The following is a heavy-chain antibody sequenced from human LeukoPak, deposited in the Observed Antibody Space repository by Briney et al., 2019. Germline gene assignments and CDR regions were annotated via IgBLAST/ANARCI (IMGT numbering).Heavy chain of an antibody. V-gene: IGHV3-23*01. CDR1: GFTFSDNA. CDR3: AREGAIAAAGTGDYYYYYYMDV. CDR2: ISGSGRHT. Sequence: GGSLRLSCAASGFTFSDNAMTWVRQIPGKGLEWVSSISGSGRHTYYADSVKGRFTISRDNSKNTLYLQMNSLRAEDTAVYYCAREGAIAAAGTGDYYYYYYMDVWGKGTTVTVSS. D-gene: IGHD6-13*01. J-gene: IGHJ6*03.